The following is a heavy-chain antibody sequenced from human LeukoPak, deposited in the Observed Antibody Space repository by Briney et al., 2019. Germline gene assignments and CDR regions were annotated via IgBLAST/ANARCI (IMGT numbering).Heavy chain of an antibody. D-gene: IGHD5-18*01. Sequence: PGGSLRLSCAASGFTFSSYAMSWVRQAPGKGLEWVSAISGSGGSTYYADSVKGRFTISRDNSKNTLYLQMNSLRAEDTAVYYCAKDGRGYSYGLIDYWGQGTLVTVSS. V-gene: IGHV3-23*01. J-gene: IGHJ4*02. CDR1: GFTFSSYA. CDR2: ISGSGGST. CDR3: AKDGRGYSYGLIDY.